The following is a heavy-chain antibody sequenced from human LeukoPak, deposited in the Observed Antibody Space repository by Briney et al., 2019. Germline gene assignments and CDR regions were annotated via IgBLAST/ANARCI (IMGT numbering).Heavy chain of an antibody. CDR3: ARDRTHYYESSGYYSRWEY. J-gene: IGHJ4*02. V-gene: IGHV1-3*03. CDR1: GYTFTSYA. D-gene: IGHD3-22*01. Sequence: GASVKVSCKASGYTFTSYAMHWVRQAPGQRLEWMGWINAGNGNTKYSQEFQGRVTITRDTSASTAYMELSSLRSEDTAMYYCARDRTHYYESSGYYSRWEYWGQGTLVTVSS. CDR2: INAGNGNT.